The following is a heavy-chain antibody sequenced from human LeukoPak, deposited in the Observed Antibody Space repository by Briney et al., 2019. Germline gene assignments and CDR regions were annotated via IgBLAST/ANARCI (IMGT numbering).Heavy chain of an antibody. Sequence: PSETLSLTCTVSGGSISSYYWSWIRQPPGKGLEWIGYIYYSGSTNYNPSLKSRVTISVDTSKNQFSPRLSSVTAADTAVYYCARGSGYSSGWYRGAFDIWGQGTMVTVSS. CDR3: ARGSGYSSGWYRGAFDI. CDR2: IYYSGST. D-gene: IGHD6-19*01. CDR1: GGSISSYY. J-gene: IGHJ3*02. V-gene: IGHV4-59*01.